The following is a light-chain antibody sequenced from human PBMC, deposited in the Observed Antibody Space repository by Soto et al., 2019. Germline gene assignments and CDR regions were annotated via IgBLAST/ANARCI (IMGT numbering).Light chain of an antibody. V-gene: IGKV3-15*01. CDR3: QQRSNWPHLT. CDR2: GAS. J-gene: IGKJ4*01. CDR1: QIVGSR. Sequence: EVVMTQSPATLSVSPGDRATLSCRASQIVGSRLAWYQQKPGQPPRLLIYGASTRATGIPAGFSGSGSGTEFTLTISSLQSEDFAVYYCQQRSNWPHLTFGGGTKVEIK.